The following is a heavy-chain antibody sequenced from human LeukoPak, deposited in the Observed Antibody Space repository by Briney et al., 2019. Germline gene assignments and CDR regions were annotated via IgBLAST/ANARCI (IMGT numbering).Heavy chain of an antibody. CDR2: INPNSGGT. CDR1: GYTFTGYY. J-gene: IGHJ4*02. CDR3: ARDGGYGIAAAWIDY. D-gene: IGHD6-13*01. V-gene: IGHV1-2*06. Sequence: GASVKVSCKASGYTFTGYYMHWVRQAPGQGLEWMGRINPNSGGTNYAQKFQGGVTMTRDTSISTAYMELSRLRSDDTAVYYCARDGGYGIAAAWIDYWGQGTLVTVSS.